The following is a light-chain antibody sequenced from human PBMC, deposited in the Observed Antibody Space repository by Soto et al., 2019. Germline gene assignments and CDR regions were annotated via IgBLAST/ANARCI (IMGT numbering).Light chain of an antibody. CDR3: QQYDNWHPLWS. J-gene: IGKJ1*01. Sequence: EVVMTQSPAILSVSPGERATLSCRASQSISSNLAWYQQKPGQAPRLLIHGASARATAIPASFSGSGSGTDVTLTNSSLQPEEFEGYYCQQYDNWHPLWSFRQATKGEL. CDR1: QSISSN. V-gene: IGKV3-15*01. CDR2: GAS.